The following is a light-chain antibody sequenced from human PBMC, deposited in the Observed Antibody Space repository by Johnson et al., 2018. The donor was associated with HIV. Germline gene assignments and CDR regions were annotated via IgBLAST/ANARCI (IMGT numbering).Light chain of an antibody. J-gene: IGLJ1*01. CDR3: GTWDSSLSKV. Sequence: QSVLTQPPSMSAAPGQRVTISCSGSSSNIGNNYVSWYQQVPGAAPKLLIYDNNRRPSGIPDRFSGSKSGTSATLGITGLQTGDEADYYCGTWDSSLSKVFGTGTKCTVL. CDR1: SSNIGNNY. V-gene: IGLV1-51*01. CDR2: DNN.